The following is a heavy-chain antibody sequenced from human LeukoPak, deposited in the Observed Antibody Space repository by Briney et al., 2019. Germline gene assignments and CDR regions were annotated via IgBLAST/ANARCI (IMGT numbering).Heavy chain of an antibody. CDR2: INPDGCGT. CDR3: ARGRDYALDY. CDR1: GFTFSTYW. V-gene: IGHV3-74*01. D-gene: IGHD4-17*01. Sequence: GGSLRLSCAASGFTFSTYWMHWVRHAPGKGLVWVSQINPDGCGTYSADSVKGRFTISRDNAKNTLYLQMNSLRAEDTAVYYCARGRDYALDYWGQGALVTVSS. J-gene: IGHJ4*02.